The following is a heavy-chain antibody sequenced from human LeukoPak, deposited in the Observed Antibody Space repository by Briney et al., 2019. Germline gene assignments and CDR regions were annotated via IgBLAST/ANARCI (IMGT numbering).Heavy chain of an antibody. CDR3: AARFRDGLDI. J-gene: IGHJ3*02. V-gene: IGHV3-74*01. CDR2: ISGDGGST. D-gene: IGHD3-10*01. CDR1: GFPFSSSW. Sequence: GVSLALFCAASGFPFSSSWVHWVRQAPGKGLVWVSRISGDGGSTEYADSVKGRFAISIDNAKNTLYLQMNSLRAEDTAVYYCAARFRDGLDIWGQGTMVTVSS.